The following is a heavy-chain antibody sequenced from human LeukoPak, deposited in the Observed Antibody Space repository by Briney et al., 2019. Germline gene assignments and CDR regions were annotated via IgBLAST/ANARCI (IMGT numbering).Heavy chain of an antibody. D-gene: IGHD3-10*01. Sequence: PGGSLRLSCAASGVTVSSNYMNWVRQAPGKGLEWVSVIYSGGSTYYADSVKGRFTISRDNSKNTLSLQMNSLRAEDTAVYYCAKQAYGSGTYTTASFDSWGQGTLVTVSS. CDR2: IYSGGST. J-gene: IGHJ4*02. V-gene: IGHV3-53*01. CDR3: AKQAYGSGTYTTASFDS. CDR1: GVTVSSNY.